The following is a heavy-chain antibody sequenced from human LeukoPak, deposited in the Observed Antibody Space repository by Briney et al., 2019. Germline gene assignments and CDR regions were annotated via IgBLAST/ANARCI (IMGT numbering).Heavy chain of an antibody. Sequence: GGSLRLSCAASGFTVSSNYMSWVRQAPGKGLEWVSVIYSGGSTYYADSVKGRFTISRDKSKNTLYLQMNSLRAEDTAVYYCRGYSYGRHFDYWGQGTLVTVSS. CDR2: IYSGGST. CDR1: GFTVSSNY. CDR3: RGYSYGRHFDY. V-gene: IGHV3-66*01. D-gene: IGHD5-18*01. J-gene: IGHJ4*02.